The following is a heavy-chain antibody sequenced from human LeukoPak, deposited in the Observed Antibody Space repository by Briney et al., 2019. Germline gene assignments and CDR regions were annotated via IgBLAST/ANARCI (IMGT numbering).Heavy chain of an antibody. Sequence: GASVKLSCKASGYTVTSYGISWVRQAPGQGLEWMGWISAYNGNTNYAQKLQGRVTMTTDTSTSTAYMELRSLRSDDTAVYYCARDLGAPTGTTYYYYYYYMDVWGKGTTVTVSS. D-gene: IGHD1-7*01. CDR3: ARDLGAPTGTTYYYYYYYMDV. J-gene: IGHJ6*03. CDR2: ISAYNGNT. CDR1: GYTVTSYG. V-gene: IGHV1-18*01.